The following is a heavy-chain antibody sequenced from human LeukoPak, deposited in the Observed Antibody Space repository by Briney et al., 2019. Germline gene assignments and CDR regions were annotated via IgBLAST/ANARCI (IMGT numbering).Heavy chain of an antibody. CDR1: GFTSSSYW. Sequence: GGSLRLSCAASGFTSSSYWMSWVRQAPGKGLEWVANIKQDGSEKYYVDSVKGRFTISRDNAKNSLYLQMNSLRAEDTAVYYCALSSSWYYFDYWGQGTLVTVSS. D-gene: IGHD6-13*01. CDR2: IKQDGSEK. V-gene: IGHV3-7*01. CDR3: ALSSSWYYFDY. J-gene: IGHJ4*02.